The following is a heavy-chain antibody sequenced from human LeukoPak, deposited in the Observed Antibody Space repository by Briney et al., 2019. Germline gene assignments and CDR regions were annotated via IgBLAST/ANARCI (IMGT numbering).Heavy chain of an antibody. CDR2: IYSGGST. Sequence: PGGSLRLSCAASGFSVSSNYMSWVRQAPGKGLEWVSVIYSGGSTYSADSVKGRFTISRDNSKNTVYLQMNCLRAEDTAVYYCARDLNYDTASWGQGTLVTVSS. J-gene: IGHJ5*02. CDR3: ARDLNYDTAS. V-gene: IGHV3-53*01. D-gene: IGHD3-22*01. CDR1: GFSVSSNY.